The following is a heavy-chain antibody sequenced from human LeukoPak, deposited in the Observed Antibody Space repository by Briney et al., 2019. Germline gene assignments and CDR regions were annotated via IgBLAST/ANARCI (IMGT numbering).Heavy chain of an antibody. J-gene: IGHJ4*02. CDR3: ARVGESVISNYFDY. V-gene: IGHV3-48*03. CDR1: GFTFSSYE. Sequence: GGSLRLSCAASGFTFSSYEMNWVRQAPGKGLEWVSYISSSGSTIYYADSVKGRFTISRDNAKNSLYLQMNSLRAEDTAVYYCARVGESVISNYFDYWGQGILVTVSS. D-gene: IGHD1-26*01. CDR2: ISSSGSTI.